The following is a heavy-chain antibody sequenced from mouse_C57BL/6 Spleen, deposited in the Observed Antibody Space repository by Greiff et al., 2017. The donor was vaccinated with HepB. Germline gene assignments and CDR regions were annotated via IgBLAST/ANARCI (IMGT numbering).Heavy chain of an antibody. CDR3: ARIPLITTVVATRYFDV. CDR1: GYTFTSYW. Sequence: QVQLQQPGAELVKPGASVKLSCKASGYTFTSYWMQWVKQRPGQGLEWIGEIDPSDSYTNYNQKFKGKATLTVDTSSSTAYMQLSSLPSEDSAVYYCARIPLITTVVATRYFDVWGTGTTVTVSS. J-gene: IGHJ1*03. CDR2: IDPSDSYT. V-gene: IGHV1-50*01. D-gene: IGHD1-1*01.